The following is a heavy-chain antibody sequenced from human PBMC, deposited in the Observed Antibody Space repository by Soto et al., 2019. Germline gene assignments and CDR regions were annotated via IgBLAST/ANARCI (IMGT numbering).Heavy chain of an antibody. D-gene: IGHD3-10*01. CDR1: GYMFVTYG. CDR2: ISAYNGNT. J-gene: IGHJ4*02. CDR3: ARDLDGSGSYHPDY. V-gene: IGHV1-18*01. Sequence: GASVKVSCKASGYMFVTYGINWVRQAPGQGLEWMGWISAYNGNTKYAQNLQGRVTMTTDASTSTAYMEMRSLRSDDTAVYYCARDLDGSGSYHPDYLGPGTLVTVSS.